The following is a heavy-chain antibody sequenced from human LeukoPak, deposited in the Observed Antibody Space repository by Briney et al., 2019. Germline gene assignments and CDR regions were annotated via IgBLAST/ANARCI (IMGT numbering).Heavy chain of an antibody. Sequence: GGSLRLSCAASGFTFSSYGMHWVRQAPGKGLEWVAVISYDGSNKYYADSVKGRFTISRDNSKNTLYLQMYSLRAEDTAVYYCAKGGGYSYEYYFDYWGQGTLVTVSS. D-gene: IGHD5-18*01. CDR2: ISYDGSNK. CDR3: AKGGGYSYEYYFDY. J-gene: IGHJ4*02. CDR1: GFTFSSYG. V-gene: IGHV3-30*18.